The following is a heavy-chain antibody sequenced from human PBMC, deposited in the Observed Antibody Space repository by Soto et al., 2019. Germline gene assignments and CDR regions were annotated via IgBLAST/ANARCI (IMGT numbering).Heavy chain of an antibody. CDR3: AKDQLELRLYYYYYMDV. CDR1: GLTFSTYG. CDR2: ISYDGSNK. V-gene: IGHV3-30*18. D-gene: IGHD1-7*01. Sequence: QVQLVESGGGVVQPGGSLRLSCAASGLTFSTYGMHGVRQAPGKGLEGGAVISYDGSNKYYADSVKGRFTISRDNSKNTLYLQMNSLRAEDTAVYYCAKDQLELRLYYYYYMDVWGKGTTVTVSS. J-gene: IGHJ6*03.